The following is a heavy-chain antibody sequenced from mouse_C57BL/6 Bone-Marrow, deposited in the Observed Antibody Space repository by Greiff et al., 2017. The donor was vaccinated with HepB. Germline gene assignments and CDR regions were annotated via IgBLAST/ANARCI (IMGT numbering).Heavy chain of an antibody. CDR3: ARDRPYYLHEY. J-gene: IGHJ2*01. CDR2: IYPGSGST. Sequence: QVQLQQPGAELVKPGASVKMSCKASGYTFTSYWTTWVKQRPGQGLEWIGDIYPGSGSTNYNEKFKSKATLTVDTSSSTAYMQLSSLTSEDSAVYYCARDRPYYLHEYWGQGTTLTVSS. D-gene: IGHD2-10*01. V-gene: IGHV1-55*01. CDR1: GYTFTSYW.